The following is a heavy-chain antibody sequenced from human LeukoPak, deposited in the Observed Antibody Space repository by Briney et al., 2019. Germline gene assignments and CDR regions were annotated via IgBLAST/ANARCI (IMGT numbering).Heavy chain of an antibody. D-gene: IGHD1-1*01. J-gene: IGHJ5*02. Sequence: GSLRLSCAASGFTFSSYSMNWVRQAPGKGLEWVSYISSYSSIIYYADSVKGRFTISRDNAKNSLYLQMNSLRDEDTAVYYCARGGSWNEDWFDPWGQGTLVTVSS. V-gene: IGHV3-48*02. CDR1: GFTFSSYS. CDR2: ISSYSSII. CDR3: ARGGSWNEDWFDP.